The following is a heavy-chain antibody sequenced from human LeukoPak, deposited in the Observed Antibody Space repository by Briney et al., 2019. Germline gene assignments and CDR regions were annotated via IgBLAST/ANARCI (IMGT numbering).Heavy chain of an antibody. D-gene: IGHD2-21*01. CDR2: SSPTGDIT. Sequence: KPSETLSLTCAVYGGSFSGNYWTLIRQTPGRGLEWIGESSPTGDITGYNPSLRGRATISVDSSKKQFSLKLTSVTAADTGVYYCARVPDFIARPCDSWGPGTLVTVSS. J-gene: IGHJ4*02. V-gene: IGHV4-34*01. CDR1: GGSFSGNY. CDR3: ARVPDFIARPCDS.